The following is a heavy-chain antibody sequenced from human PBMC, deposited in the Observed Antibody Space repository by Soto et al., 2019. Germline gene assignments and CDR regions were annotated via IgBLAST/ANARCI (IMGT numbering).Heavy chain of an antibody. Sequence: GGSLRLSCAASGFKFSNYAMSWVRQAPGKGLEWVSLISATGGGTYYADSVKGWFTISRDNSHNTLYLQVHSLTAEDTAVYYCAKDRRAGGNSAFYFDFWGQGAQVTVSS. J-gene: IGHJ4*02. CDR2: ISATGGGT. CDR1: GFKFSNYA. D-gene: IGHD3-16*01. CDR3: AKDRRAGGNSAFYFDF. V-gene: IGHV3-23*01.